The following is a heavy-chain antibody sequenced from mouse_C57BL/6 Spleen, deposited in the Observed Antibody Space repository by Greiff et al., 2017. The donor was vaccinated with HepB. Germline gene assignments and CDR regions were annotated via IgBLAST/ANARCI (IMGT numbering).Heavy chain of an antibody. CDR1: GYTFTDYY. CDR2: INPNNGGT. Sequence: EVQLQQSGPELVKPGASVKISCKASGYTFTDYYMNWVKQSNGKTLEWIGDINPNNGGTSYNQKFKGKATLTVDKSSSTAYMELRSLTSEDSAVYYCARSGYDYDYAMDYWGQGTSVTVSS. CDR3: ARSGYDYDYAMDY. D-gene: IGHD2-4*01. V-gene: IGHV1-26*01. J-gene: IGHJ4*01.